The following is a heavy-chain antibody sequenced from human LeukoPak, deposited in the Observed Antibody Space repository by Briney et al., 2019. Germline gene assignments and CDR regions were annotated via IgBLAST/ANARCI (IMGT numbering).Heavy chain of an antibody. Sequence: PSETLSLTCTVPGGSISSYYWSWIRQPPGKGLEWIGYIYYSGSTNYNPSLKSRVTISVDTSKNQFSLKLSSVTAADTAVYYCARFLGGLYCSGGSGYYFDYWGQGTLVTVSS. CDR2: IYYSGST. V-gene: IGHV4-59*01. J-gene: IGHJ4*02. CDR3: ARFLGGLYCSGGSGYYFDY. CDR1: GGSISSYY. D-gene: IGHD2-15*01.